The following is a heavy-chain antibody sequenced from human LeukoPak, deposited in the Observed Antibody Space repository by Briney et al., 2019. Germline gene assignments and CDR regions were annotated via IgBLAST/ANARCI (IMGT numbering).Heavy chain of an antibody. D-gene: IGHD4-17*01. CDR2: ISYDGSNK. V-gene: IGHV3-30-3*01. CDR3: ARDRMTTVTSDY. J-gene: IGHJ4*02. Sequence: PGRSLRLSCAASGFTFSSYAMHWVRQAPGKGLEWVAVISYDGSNKYYADSVKGRFTISRDNSKNTLYLQMNSLRAEDTAVYYCARDRMTTVTSDYWGQGTLVIVSS. CDR1: GFTFSSYA.